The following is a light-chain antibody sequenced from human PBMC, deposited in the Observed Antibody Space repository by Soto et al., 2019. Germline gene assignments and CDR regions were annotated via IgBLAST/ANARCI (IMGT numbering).Light chain of an antibody. CDR3: GSYSGRYTFV. J-gene: IGLJ1*01. CDR1: SSDVGAYNY. CDR2: EVS. V-gene: IGLV2-14*01. Sequence: QSALTQPASVSGSPGQSITISCTGTSSDVGAYNYVSWYQQHPGQAPKLMIFEVSNRPSGVSNRFSGSKSGNTASLTISGLQPEDEADYYCGSYSGRYTFVFGTGTMVTVL.